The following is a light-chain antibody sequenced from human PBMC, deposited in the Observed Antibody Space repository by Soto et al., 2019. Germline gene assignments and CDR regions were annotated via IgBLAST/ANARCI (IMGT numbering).Light chain of an antibody. CDR1: GSHNGGYNY. J-gene: IGLJ2*01. CDR3: SSYTSASTPLV. CDR2: DVS. Sequence: QGVLSQPASVSGSPGQSITISCNGNGSHNGGYNYGSWYQQHPGKAPKVMIYDVSNRPSGVSNRFSGSKSGNTASLTISGLQAEDEADYYCSSYTSASTPLVFGGGTKVTVL. V-gene: IGLV2-14*01.